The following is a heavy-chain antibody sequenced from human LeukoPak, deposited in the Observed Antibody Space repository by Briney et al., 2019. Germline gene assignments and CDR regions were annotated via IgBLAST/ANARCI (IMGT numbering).Heavy chain of an antibody. CDR2: ISSSSIYI. D-gene: IGHD4-17*01. CDR3: ARVGSRRTTALDY. J-gene: IGHJ4*02. CDR1: GFTFSSYS. Sequence: GGSLRLSCAASGFTFSSYSMNWVRQAPGKGLEWVSSISSSSIYIYYADSVKGRFTISRDNAKNSLYLQMNSLRAEDTAVYYCARVGSRRTTALDYWGQGTLVTVSS. V-gene: IGHV3-21*01.